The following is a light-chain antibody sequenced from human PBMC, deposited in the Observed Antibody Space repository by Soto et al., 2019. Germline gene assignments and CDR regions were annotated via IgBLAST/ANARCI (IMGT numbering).Light chain of an antibody. CDR1: SSNIGSNT. CDR3: AAWDDSLNGRV. Sequence: VVTQPPSASGTPGQRVTISCSGSSSNIGSNTVNWYQQLPGTAPKPLIYSNNQRPSGVPDRFSGSKSGTSASLAISGLQSEAEADYYCAAWDDSLNGRVFGGGTKVTVL. V-gene: IGLV1-44*01. J-gene: IGLJ3*02. CDR2: SNN.